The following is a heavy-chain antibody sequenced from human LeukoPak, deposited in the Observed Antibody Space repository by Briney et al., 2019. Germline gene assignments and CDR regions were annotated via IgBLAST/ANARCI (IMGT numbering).Heavy chain of an antibody. CDR3: ARDSENCGGDCLDY. J-gene: IGHJ4*02. Sequence: GGSLRLSCAASGFTVSSHYMSWVRQAPGKGLERVSVIYSGGTTYYADSVKGRFTISRDNSKNTLYLQMNSLRAEDTAVYYCARDSENCGGDCLDYWGQGTLVTVSS. V-gene: IGHV3-53*01. D-gene: IGHD2-21*02. CDR2: IYSGGTT. CDR1: GFTVSSHY.